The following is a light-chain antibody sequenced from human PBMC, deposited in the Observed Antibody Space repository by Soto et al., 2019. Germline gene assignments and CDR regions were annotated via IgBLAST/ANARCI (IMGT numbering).Light chain of an antibody. CDR3: CSDASSATCV. CDR1: SSDVGSYDS. J-gene: IGLJ1*01. V-gene: IGLV2-18*02. Sequence: QSALIQPPSVSGSPGQSVTISCTGTSSDVGSYDSVSWCQQHPGTVPKPMIYKVNTQPSGVPDRFSGSKSGNTASMTISGLQAEDEADYYSCSDASSATCVFGTGTKLTVL. CDR2: KVN.